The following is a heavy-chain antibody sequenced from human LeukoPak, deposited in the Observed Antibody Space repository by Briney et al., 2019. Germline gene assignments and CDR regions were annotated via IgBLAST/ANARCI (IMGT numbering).Heavy chain of an antibody. CDR2: TYDSGSS. V-gene: IGHV4-59*01. CDR3: ARGWASSWYYFDF. CDR1: GGSMRNYY. Sequence: SETLSLTCAVSGGSMRNYYWSWLRHPPGKGLEWIGYTYDSGSSSYNPSLRSRVSISIDTSNNQFSLNLSSVTAADTAVYYCARGWASSWYYFDFWGQGTLVTVSS. D-gene: IGHD2-2*01. J-gene: IGHJ4*02.